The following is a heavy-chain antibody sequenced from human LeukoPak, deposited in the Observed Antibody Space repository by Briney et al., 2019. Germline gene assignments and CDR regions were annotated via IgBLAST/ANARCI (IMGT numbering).Heavy chain of an antibody. D-gene: IGHD3-22*01. J-gene: IGHJ4*02. CDR1: GFTFSSYE. V-gene: IGHV3-48*03. Sequence: GGSLRLSCAASGFTFSSYEMNWVRQAPGKGLEWVSYISSSGSTIYYADSVKGRFTISRDNAKNSLYLQMNSLRAEDTAVYYCAKHPYDSSGYNYFDYWGQGTLVTVSS. CDR2: ISSSGSTI. CDR3: AKHPYDSSGYNYFDY.